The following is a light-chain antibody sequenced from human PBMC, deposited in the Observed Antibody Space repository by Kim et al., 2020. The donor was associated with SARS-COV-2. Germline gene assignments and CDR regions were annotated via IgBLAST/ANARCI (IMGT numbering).Light chain of an antibody. V-gene: IGLV6-57*03. J-gene: IGLJ3*02. CDR3: QSYDSSNWV. CDR2: EDN. CDR1: SGSSASNY. Sequence: GKTVTHSFTRRSGSSASNYGQWYQQRPGSAPTTVIYEDNQRPSGVPDRFSGSIDSSSNSASLTISGLKTEDEADYYCQSYDSSNWVFGGGTQLTVL.